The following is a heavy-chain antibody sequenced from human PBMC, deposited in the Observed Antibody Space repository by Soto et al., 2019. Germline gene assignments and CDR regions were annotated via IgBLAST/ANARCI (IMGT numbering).Heavy chain of an antibody. CDR2: ISAHNGNT. CDR3: ARGRYGEY. J-gene: IGHJ4*02. V-gene: IGHV1-18*01. Sequence: QVHLVQSGAEVKKPGASVKVSCKGSGYTFTSYGITWVRQAPGQGLEWMGWISAHNGNTAYAQKLQGRVPVTRDTSTCTAYMELRSLRSDDTAVYYCARGRYGEYWGQGALVTVSS. CDR1: GYTFTSYG. D-gene: IGHD3-10*01.